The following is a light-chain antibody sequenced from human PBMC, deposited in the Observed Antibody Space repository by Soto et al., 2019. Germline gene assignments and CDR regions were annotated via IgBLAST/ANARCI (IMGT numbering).Light chain of an antibody. CDR1: SSYVSIYNY. CDR2: EVS. CDR3: CANTSSTIWV. J-gene: IGLJ1*01. V-gene: IGLV2-14*01. Sequence: QPVLTHPASVCGSPGQSITISCTGTSSYVSIYNYVSWYQQHPGKAPKLMIYEVSNRPSGVSNRFSGAKSGNTASLTSSGLQVEDEADYYCCANTSSTIWVFGAGTKDTDL.